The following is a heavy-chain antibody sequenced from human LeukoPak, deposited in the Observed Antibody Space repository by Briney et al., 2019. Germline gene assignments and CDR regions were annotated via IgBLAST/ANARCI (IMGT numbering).Heavy chain of an antibody. Sequence: GGSLRLSCAASGCTFSSHAMTWVRQTPGKGLEWVSSISGSGGSTYYADSVKGRFTISRDNSKNNVYLQMNSLRADDTAMYYCASWAGSSGWYGPFDYWGQGTLATVSS. J-gene: IGHJ4*02. V-gene: IGHV3-23*01. D-gene: IGHD6-19*01. CDR3: ASWAGSSGWYGPFDY. CDR2: ISGSGGST. CDR1: GCTFSSHA.